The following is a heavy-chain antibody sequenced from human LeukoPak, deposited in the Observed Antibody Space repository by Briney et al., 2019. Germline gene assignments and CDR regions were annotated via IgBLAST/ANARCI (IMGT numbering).Heavy chain of an antibody. Sequence: SETLSLTCTVSGGSISSIGYYWDWIRQPPGKGLEWIGSIYYSGSTYYNPSLKSRVTISVDTSKNQFSLKLSSVTAADTAVYYCAGYHYYGSGSYSDYWGQGTLVTVSS. CDR3: AGYHYYGSGSYSDY. D-gene: IGHD3-10*01. V-gene: IGHV4-39*07. CDR1: GGSISSIGYY. J-gene: IGHJ4*02. CDR2: IYYSGST.